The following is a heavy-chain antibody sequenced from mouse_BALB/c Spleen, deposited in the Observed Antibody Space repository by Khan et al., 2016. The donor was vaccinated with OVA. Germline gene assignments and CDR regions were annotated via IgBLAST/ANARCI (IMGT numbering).Heavy chain of an antibody. CDR1: GYTFTNYG. D-gene: IGHD1-1*01. CDR2: INTYTGEP. J-gene: IGHJ4*01. CDR3: AKPHYFSYVMFY. V-gene: IGHV9-3-1*01. Sequence: QIQLVQSGPELKKPGETVKISCKASGYTFTNYGMNWVKQTPGQGLKWMGWINTYTGEPTYVDDFKGRFAFSLETSASTAYLQINNLKNEDTATYFCAKPHYFSYVMFYWDRGTSIPVSS.